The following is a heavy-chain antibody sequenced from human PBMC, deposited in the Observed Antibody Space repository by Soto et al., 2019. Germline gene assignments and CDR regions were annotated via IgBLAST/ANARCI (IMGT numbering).Heavy chain of an antibody. J-gene: IGHJ4*02. CDR2: IFYSGTT. Sequence: QVQLQESGPGLVKPSQTLSLSCNVSGGSISSGGYYWSWIRQHAGKGLEWIGFIFYSGTTYYNPSLKSRVTMSVDTSQNQFSLKLTSVTAADTAVDYCASGLRLGELSIWGRGTLVTVSS. CDR1: GGSISSGGYY. V-gene: IGHV4-31*03. D-gene: IGHD3-16*02. CDR3: ASGLRLGELSI.